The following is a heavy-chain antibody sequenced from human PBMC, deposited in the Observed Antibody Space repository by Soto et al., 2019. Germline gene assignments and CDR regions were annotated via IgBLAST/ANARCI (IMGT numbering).Heavy chain of an antibody. V-gene: IGHV3-23*01. J-gene: IGHJ4*02. D-gene: IGHD3-16*02. Sequence: EVKLLESGGGLVQPGGSLRLSCATSGFTFSSYAMSWVRQAPGKGLEWVSVISGSDGSTYYADSVKGRFTISRDNSKNTLSLEMNSLRADDTGLYYCAISTGGFGGLFVVPSDYWGQGTLVTVSS. CDR2: ISGSDGST. CDR1: GFTFSSYA. CDR3: AISTGGFGGLFVVPSDY.